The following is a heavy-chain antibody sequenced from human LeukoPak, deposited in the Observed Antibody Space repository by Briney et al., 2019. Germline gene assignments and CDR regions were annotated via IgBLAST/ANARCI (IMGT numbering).Heavy chain of an antibody. Sequence: GGSLRLSCAAPGFTFSSYEMNWVRQAPGKGLEWGSYISSSGSTIYYADSVKGRFTISRDNAKNSLYLQMNSLRAEDTAVYYCARNLIAAAGTPVRYFDYWGQGTLVTVSS. CDR2: ISSSGSTI. J-gene: IGHJ4*02. CDR1: GFTFSSYE. CDR3: ARNLIAAAGTPVRYFDY. D-gene: IGHD6-13*01. V-gene: IGHV3-48*03.